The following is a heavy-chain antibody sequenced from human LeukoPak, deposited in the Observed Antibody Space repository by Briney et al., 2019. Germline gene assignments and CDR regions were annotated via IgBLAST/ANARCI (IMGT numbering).Heavy chain of an antibody. Sequence: GGSLRLSCAASGFTFSSYAMSWVRQAPRKGLEWVSAISGSGGSTHYADSVKGRFTISRDNSKNTLYLQMNSLRAEDTAVYYCAKGYCSSTSCYLRGEYYFDYWGQGTLVTVSS. CDR3: AKGYCSSTSCYLRGEYYFDY. V-gene: IGHV3-23*01. J-gene: IGHJ4*02. CDR2: ISGSGGST. CDR1: GFTFSSYA. D-gene: IGHD2-2*01.